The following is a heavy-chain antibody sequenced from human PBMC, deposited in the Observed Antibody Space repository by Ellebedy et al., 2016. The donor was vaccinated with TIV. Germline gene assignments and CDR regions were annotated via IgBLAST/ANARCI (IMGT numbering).Heavy chain of an antibody. CDR1: GFTFSNYW. Sequence: GESLKISCAASGFTFSNYWIHWVRQAPGKGLVWLSRIHRDGSSANYADSVKGRFSISRDNSKNTLYVQMNSLRAEDTAVYYCARGGRDQWLIDYWGQGTLVTVSS. J-gene: IGHJ4*02. CDR2: IHRDGSSA. CDR3: ARGGRDQWLIDY. D-gene: IGHD6-19*01. V-gene: IGHV3-74*01.